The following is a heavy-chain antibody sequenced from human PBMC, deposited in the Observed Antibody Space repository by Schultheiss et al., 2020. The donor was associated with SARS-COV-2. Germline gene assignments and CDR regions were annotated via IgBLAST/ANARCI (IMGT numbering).Heavy chain of an antibody. Sequence: GGSLRLSCAASGFTFSSYAMRWVRQAPGKGLEWVSFISGSGDSTYYADSLKGRFTISRDSSKNTLYLQMNSLRAEDTAVYYCAKPRRGSWGQGTLVTVSS. D-gene: IGHD3-16*01. CDR2: ISGSGDST. CDR1: GFTFSSYA. V-gene: IGHV3-23*01. J-gene: IGHJ4*02. CDR3: AKPRRGS.